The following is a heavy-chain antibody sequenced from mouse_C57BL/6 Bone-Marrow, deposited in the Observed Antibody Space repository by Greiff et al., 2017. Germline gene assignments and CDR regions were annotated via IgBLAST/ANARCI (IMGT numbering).Heavy chain of an antibody. CDR3: ARPRGAMDY. V-gene: IGHV5-17*01. CDR2: ISSGSSTI. Sequence: EVQRVESGGGLVKPGGSLKLSCAASGFTFSDSGMHWVRQAPEKGLEWVAYISSGSSTIYYADTVKGRFTISRDNAKNTLFLQMTSLRSEDTAMYYCARPRGAMDYWGQGTSVTVSS. CDR1: GFTFSDSG. J-gene: IGHJ4*01.